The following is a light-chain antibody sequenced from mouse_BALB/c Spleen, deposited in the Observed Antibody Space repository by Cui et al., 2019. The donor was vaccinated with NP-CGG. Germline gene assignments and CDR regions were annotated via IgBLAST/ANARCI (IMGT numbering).Light chain of an antibody. CDR3: ALWYSNHWV. CDR2: GTK. J-gene: IGLJ1*01. V-gene: IGLV1*01. Sequence: QAVVTQESALTTSPGETVTLTCRSSSGAVTTSNYANWVQEKPDHLFTGLIGGTKNRAPGVPARFSGSLIGDKAPLTITGAQTKDEAIYFCALWYSNHWVFGGGTKLTVL. CDR1: SGAVTTSNY.